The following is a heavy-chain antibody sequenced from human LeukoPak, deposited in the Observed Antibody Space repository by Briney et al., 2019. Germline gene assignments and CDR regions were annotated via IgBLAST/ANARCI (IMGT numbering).Heavy chain of an antibody. V-gene: IGHV4-4*02. CDR2: VYHSGNT. Sequence: SGTLSLTCAVSGGSISSDNLWTWVRQPPGKGLEWIGEVYHSGNTNYNPSLRSRVTISVDKSANQVSLKLRSVTAADTAVYYCARRGLYNCGGDGCYSVDYWGQGTLVTVSS. J-gene: IGHJ4*02. D-gene: IGHD2-15*01. CDR3: ARRGLYNCGGDGCYSVDY. CDR1: GGSISSDNL.